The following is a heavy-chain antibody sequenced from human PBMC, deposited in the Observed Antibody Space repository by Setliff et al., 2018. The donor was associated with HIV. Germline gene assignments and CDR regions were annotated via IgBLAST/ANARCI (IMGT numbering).Heavy chain of an antibody. Sequence: SETLSLTCTISGGSFGVYRWSWIRQSAGRGLEWIGRIDSSGTTDYKPSLKGRVAISVDTSRNQFSLRVTSVTAADTAGYFCARDRHSSGLGSYGPWGQGILVTVSS. V-gene: IGHV4-4*07. CDR2: IDSSGTT. D-gene: IGHD3-10*01. CDR3: ARDRHSSGLGSYGP. J-gene: IGHJ5*02. CDR1: GGSFGVYR.